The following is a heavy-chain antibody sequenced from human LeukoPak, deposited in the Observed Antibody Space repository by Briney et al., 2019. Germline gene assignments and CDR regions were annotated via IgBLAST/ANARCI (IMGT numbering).Heavy chain of an antibody. CDR2: ISWNSGSI. V-gene: IGHV3-9*03. D-gene: IGHD5-12*01. Sequence: GGTLRLSCAASGFTFDDYAMHWVRQAPGKGLEWVSGISWNSGSIGYADSVKGRFTISRDNAKNSLYLQMNSLRAEDMALYYCAKDRRGYSGYDSGFDYWGQGTLVTVSS. CDR3: AKDRRGYSGYDSGFDY. CDR1: GFTFDDYA. J-gene: IGHJ4*02.